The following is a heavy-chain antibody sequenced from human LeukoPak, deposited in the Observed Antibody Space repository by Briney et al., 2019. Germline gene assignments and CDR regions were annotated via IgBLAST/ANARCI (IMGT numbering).Heavy chain of an antibody. CDR3: ARLRWQLVGPYFDY. CDR2: IYSSGKN. V-gene: IGHV4-59*01. J-gene: IGHJ4*02. CDR1: GDSISAYY. D-gene: IGHD1-26*01. Sequence: PETLSLTCSFYGDSISAYYWSWIRESLGEGLVWIGHIYSSGKNDYNSSLKSRVTISVDTSKSQFSLRLSSVTATDTAVYYCARLRWQLVGPYFDYWGQGILVTVSS.